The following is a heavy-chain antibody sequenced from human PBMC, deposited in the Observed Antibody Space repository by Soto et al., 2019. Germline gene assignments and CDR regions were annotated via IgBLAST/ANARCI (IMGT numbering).Heavy chain of an antibody. Sequence: QVQLVQSGAEVKKPGASVKVSCQAAGYSFTNYGISWVRQAPGQGLEWMGWISPYKGNTNYAQKFQGRVTMTTDISTGTAYVDMTSLRTVDTSLYFEARHLDGSRSDYTDLWGQVSLVTVSS. V-gene: IGHV1-18*01. CDR3: ARHLDGSRSDYTDL. J-gene: IGHJ4*02. CDR1: GYSFTNYG. CDR2: ISPYKGNT. D-gene: IGHD3-10*01.